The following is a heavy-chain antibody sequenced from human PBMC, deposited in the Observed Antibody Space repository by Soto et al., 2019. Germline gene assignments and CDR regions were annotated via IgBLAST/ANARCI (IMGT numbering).Heavy chain of an antibody. D-gene: IGHD4-17*01. CDR1: GFTFSLFA. CDR2: ISGSGDYV. Sequence: EVQLLESGGVLVPPGGSLRLSCAASGFTFSLFAMTWVRQAPGKGLEWVASISGSGDYVKYTDSVQGRFTISRDNSKNTLYLQMSSLRTDDTALYYCSRDPNGDYIGAFDNWGQGTMVTVSS. J-gene: IGHJ3*02. V-gene: IGHV3-23*01. CDR3: SRDPNGDYIGAFDN.